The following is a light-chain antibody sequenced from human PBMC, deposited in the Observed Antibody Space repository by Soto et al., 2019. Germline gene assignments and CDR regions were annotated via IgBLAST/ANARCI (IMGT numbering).Light chain of an antibody. J-gene: IGKJ1*01. Sequence: DIVMTQSPESLAVSLGERATINCKSSQSVLYSSNNKNFLAWYQQKPGQPPKLLIYWASTRESGVPDRFSGSGSGTDFTLTISSLQAEDVAVYDCQQYYSTRTFGQGTKVEI. V-gene: IGKV4-1*01. CDR3: QQYYSTRT. CDR2: WAS. CDR1: QSVLYSSNNKNF.